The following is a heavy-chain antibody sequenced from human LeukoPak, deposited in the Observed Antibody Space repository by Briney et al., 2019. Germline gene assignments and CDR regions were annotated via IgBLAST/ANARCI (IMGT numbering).Heavy chain of an antibody. J-gene: IGHJ2*01. V-gene: IGHV4-39*01. CDR3: ARSHIVAVTGFAFDI. CDR2: IYYSGNT. D-gene: IGHD2-21*02. Sequence: SETLSLTCTVSGGSISSSSYYWGWIRQSPGKGLEWIGSIYYSGNTYYNPSLNSRVTITVDTSKNQFSLQLSSVTAADTTVYYCARSHIVAVTGFAFDIWGRGTLVTVSS. CDR1: GGSISSSSYY.